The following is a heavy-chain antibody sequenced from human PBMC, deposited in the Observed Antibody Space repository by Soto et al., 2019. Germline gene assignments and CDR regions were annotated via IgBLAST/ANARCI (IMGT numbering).Heavy chain of an antibody. J-gene: IGHJ6*02. CDR2: ISYGGSDK. V-gene: IGHV3-30*09. CDR3: ARRAWDSYYAIDV. CDR1: GFKYTDFA. D-gene: IGHD3-22*01. Sequence: VQLVESGGGEVQPGRSLRLSCAASGFKYTDFALHWVRQAPGKGLEWVAIISYGGSDKYYADSVKGRFVISRDNPKNTLYLEMNSLRPEDTAVYFCARRAWDSYYAIDVWGQGTTVTVFS.